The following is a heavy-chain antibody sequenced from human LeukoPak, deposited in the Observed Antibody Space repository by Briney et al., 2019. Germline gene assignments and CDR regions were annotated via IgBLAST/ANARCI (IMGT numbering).Heavy chain of an antibody. CDR2: ISYDGSNK. Sequence: PGGSLRLSCAASGFTFSSYAMHWVRQAPGKGLEWVAVISYDGSNKYYADSVKGRFTISRDNSKNTLYLQMNSLRAEDTAVYYCASTRYGDYFDYWGQGTLVTVSS. J-gene: IGHJ4*02. D-gene: IGHD4-17*01. CDR1: GFTFSSYA. CDR3: ASTRYGDYFDY. V-gene: IGHV3-30*14.